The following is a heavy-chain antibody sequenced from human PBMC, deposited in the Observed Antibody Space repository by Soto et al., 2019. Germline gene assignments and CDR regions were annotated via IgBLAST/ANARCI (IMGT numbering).Heavy chain of an antibody. CDR2: IRSKAYGGTT. J-gene: IGHJ4*02. CDR1: GFTFGDYA. Sequence: GGSLRLSCTASGFTFGDYAMSWVRQAPGKGLEWVGFIRSKAYGGTTEYAASVKGRFTISRDDSKSIAYLQMNSLKTEDTAVYYCTSRWGHYGDLYFDYWGQGTLVTVSS. D-gene: IGHD4-17*01. V-gene: IGHV3-49*04. CDR3: TSRWGHYGDLYFDY.